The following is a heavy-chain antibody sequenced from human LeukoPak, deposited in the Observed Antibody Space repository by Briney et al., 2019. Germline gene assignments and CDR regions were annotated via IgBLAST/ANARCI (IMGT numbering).Heavy chain of an antibody. CDR3: AREGDTTLIRPFDY. D-gene: IGHD5-18*01. CDR2: IIPIFGTA. Sequence: SVKASCKASGGTFSTYAVSWVRQAPGQGLEWMGGIIPIFGTANYAQKFQGRVTITADVSTRIAYMELTSLRSEDTAVYYCAREGDTTLIRPFDYWGQGTLVTVSS. V-gene: IGHV1-69*13. J-gene: IGHJ4*02. CDR1: GGTFSTYA.